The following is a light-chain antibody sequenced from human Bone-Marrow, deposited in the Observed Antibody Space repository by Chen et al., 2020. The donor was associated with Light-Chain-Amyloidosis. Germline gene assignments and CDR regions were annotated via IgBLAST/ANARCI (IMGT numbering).Light chain of an antibody. CDR1: AGDIGDYNY. J-gene: IGLJ2*01. CDR2: DVS. V-gene: IGLV2-14*03. Sequence: QSALTQPASVSGSPGQSITISCTGTAGDIGDYNYVSWYQHHPGRAPQLLISDVSNRPSGVSSRFSGSKSGNTASLTISGRQAEDEADYYCGSYTDGNTLVAVGGGTKLTVL. CDR3: GSYTDGNTLVA.